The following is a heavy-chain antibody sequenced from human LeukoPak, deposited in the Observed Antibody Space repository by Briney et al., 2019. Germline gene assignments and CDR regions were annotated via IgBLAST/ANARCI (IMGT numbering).Heavy chain of an antibody. CDR3: AREGAGTVPFDY. D-gene: IGHD6-19*01. Sequence: GGSLRLSCAASGFTFSSYWMHWVRQAPGKGLVWVSRINSDGSSTSYADSVKGRFTISRDNAKNTLYLQMNSLRAEDTAVYYCAREGAGTVPFDYWGQGTLVTVSS. V-gene: IGHV3-74*01. CDR2: INSDGSST. CDR1: GFTFSSYW. J-gene: IGHJ4*02.